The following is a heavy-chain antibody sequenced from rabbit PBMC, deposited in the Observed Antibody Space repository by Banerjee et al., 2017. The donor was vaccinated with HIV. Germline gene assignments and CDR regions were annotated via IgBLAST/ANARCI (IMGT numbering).Heavy chain of an antibody. V-gene: IGHV1S40*01. J-gene: IGHJ4*01. CDR2: IWTGSSGTT. CDR3: ARGYAGSNGNWSL. D-gene: IGHD4-2*01. CDR1: GFSLSNSYY. Sequence: QSLEESGGDLVKPGASLTLTCTASGFSLSNSYYMCWVRQAPGKGLEWIACIWTGSSGTTYYASWAKGRFTISKTSSTTVTLQMTSLTAADTATYFCARGYAGSNGNWSLWGQGTLVTVS.